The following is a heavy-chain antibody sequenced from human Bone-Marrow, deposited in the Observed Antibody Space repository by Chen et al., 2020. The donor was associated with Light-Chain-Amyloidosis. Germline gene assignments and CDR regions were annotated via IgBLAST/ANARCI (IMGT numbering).Heavy chain of an antibody. D-gene: IGHD6-19*01. Sequence: DVRLVESGGGLVQPGGSLRLSCAASGFTFSSHAMNWVRQAPGKGLEWVSGIVGSGVNTYYADSVKGRVTISRDNSKNTLSLHMNSLRAEDTAVYYCTKDGITVAGTRFFDYWGQGALVTVSS. V-gene: IGHV3-23*04. J-gene: IGHJ4*02. CDR3: TKDGITVAGTRFFDY. CDR1: GFTFSSHA. CDR2: IVGSGVNT.